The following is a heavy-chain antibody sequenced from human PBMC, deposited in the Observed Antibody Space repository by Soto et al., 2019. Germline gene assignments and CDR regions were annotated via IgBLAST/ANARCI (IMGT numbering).Heavy chain of an antibody. CDR2: IYHSGST. D-gene: IGHD3-16*01. CDR3: ASKRGEYLDY. J-gene: IGHJ4*02. CDR1: GGAIYSGVYS. V-gene: IGHV4-30-2*01. Sequence: SETLSLTCAVFGGAIYSGVYSWSWIRQPPGKGLEWIGYIYHSGSTYYNPSLKSRVTISVGTSKNQFSLKLSSVTAADTAVYYCASKRGEYLDYWGRGALVTVSS.